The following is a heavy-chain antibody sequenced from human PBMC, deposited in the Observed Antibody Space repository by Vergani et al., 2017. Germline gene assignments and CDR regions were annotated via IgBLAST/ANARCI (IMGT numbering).Heavy chain of an antibody. CDR3: AKDEDAYSYGCEFDS. CDR2: ISWNSGSI. J-gene: IGHJ3*02. V-gene: IGHV3-9*01. Sequence: EVQLVESGGGLVQPGRSLRLSCAASGFSFDDYAMHWVRQAPGKGLEWVSGISWNSGSIGYADSVKGRFTISRDNAKNSLYLQMNSLRAEDTALYYCAKDEDAYSYGCEFDSGGQGTMVTVSS. D-gene: IGHD5-18*01. CDR1: GFSFDDYA.